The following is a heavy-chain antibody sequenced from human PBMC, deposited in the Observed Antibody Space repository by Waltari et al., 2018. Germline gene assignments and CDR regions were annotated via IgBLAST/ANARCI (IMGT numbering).Heavy chain of an antibody. Sequence: QVQLQQWGAGLLTPSETLSLTCAVYGGSFSGYYWSWFRQPPGKGLEWIGEIKHRGSTSYNPALKNRSTIAVDTYKNQFSLKLSYGTTADTAVYYCAGRQWRGIWGQGTMVTVSS. CDR1: GGSFSGYY. CDR2: IKHRGST. D-gene: IGHD6-19*01. V-gene: IGHV4-34*01. J-gene: IGHJ3*02. CDR3: AGRQWRGI.